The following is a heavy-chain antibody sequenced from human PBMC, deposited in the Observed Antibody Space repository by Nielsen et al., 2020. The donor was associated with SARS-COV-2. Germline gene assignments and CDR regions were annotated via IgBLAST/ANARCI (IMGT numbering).Heavy chain of an antibody. CDR3: ARPQEQWLPPGDFDI. CDR1: GFTFSSYW. CDR2: IKQDGSEK. V-gene: IGHV3-7*01. D-gene: IGHD6-19*01. J-gene: IGHJ3*02. Sequence: LKISCAASGFTFSSYWMSWVRQAPGKGLEWVANIKQDGSEKYYVDSVKGRFTISRDNAKNSLYLQMNSLRAEDTAVYYCARPQEQWLPPGDFDIWGQGTMVTVSS.